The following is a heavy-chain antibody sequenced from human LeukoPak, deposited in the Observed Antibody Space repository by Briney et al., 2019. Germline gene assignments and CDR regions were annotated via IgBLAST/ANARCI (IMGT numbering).Heavy chain of an antibody. D-gene: IGHD4-11*01. Sequence: GGSLRLSCAASGFIFSNYWMHWVRQAPGEGLVWVSRIKSDGSSTSYADSVKGRFTISRDNAKNTLYLQMNSLRAEDTAVYYCARAHYMDVWGQGTMVTVSS. CDR3: ARAHYMDV. CDR2: IKSDGSST. J-gene: IGHJ3*01. V-gene: IGHV3-74*01. CDR1: GFIFSNYW.